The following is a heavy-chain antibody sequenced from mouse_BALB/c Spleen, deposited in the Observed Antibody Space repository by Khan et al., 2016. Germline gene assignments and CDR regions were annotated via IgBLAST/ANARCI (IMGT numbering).Heavy chain of an antibody. V-gene: IGHV3-2*02. D-gene: IGHD2-14*01. Sequence: EVQLQESGPGLVKPSQSLSLTFTVTGYSITSDYAWNWIRQFPGNKLEWMGYISYSGSTSYNPSLKSRISSTRATSKNQFFLQLNAETTEDTATYYCARWVRQGGIDYWGQGTSVTVSS. CDR3: ARWVRQGGIDY. J-gene: IGHJ4*01. CDR1: GYSITSDYA. CDR2: ISYSGST.